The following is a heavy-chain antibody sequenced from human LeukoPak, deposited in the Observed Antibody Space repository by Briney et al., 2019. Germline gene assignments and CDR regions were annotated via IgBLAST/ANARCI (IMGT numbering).Heavy chain of an antibody. Sequence: GGSLRLSCAVSGFSVSGYWMTWVRQAPGKGLEWVANIKQDGSENNYVDSVTGRFTISRDHAENSLFIQMNSRRVEDTAVYYCAREWQGGIAAAGTRIEGDYWGQGTLVAVSS. CDR2: IKQDGSEN. CDR1: GFSVSGYW. CDR3: AREWQGGIAAAGTRIEGDY. D-gene: IGHD6-13*01. V-gene: IGHV3-7*01. J-gene: IGHJ4*02.